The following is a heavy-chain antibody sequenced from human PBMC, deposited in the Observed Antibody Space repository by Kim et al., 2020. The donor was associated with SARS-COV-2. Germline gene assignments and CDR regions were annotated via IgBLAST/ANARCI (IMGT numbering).Heavy chain of an antibody. J-gene: IGHJ6*01. V-gene: IGHV4-39*01. CDR2: IYYSGST. D-gene: IGHD3-3*01. CDR3: ARGLREAIFGVVISYYY. Sequence: SQTLSLTCTVSGGSISSSSYYWGWIRQPPGKGLEWIGSIYYSGSTYYNPSLKSRVTISVDTSKNQFSLKLSSVTAADTAVYYCARGLREAIFGVVISYYY. CDR1: GGSISSSSYY.